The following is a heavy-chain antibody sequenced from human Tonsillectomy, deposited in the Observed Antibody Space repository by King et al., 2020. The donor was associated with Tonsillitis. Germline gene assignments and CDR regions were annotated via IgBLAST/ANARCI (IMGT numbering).Heavy chain of an antibody. CDR3: ARGSFNTWNPTFWF. V-gene: IGHV3-11*05. Sequence: VQLVQSGGGLVKPGGSLSLSCAASGFTFSDYYMSWIRQVPGKGLEWVSYISTSSTYTNYADSMKGRFTISRDNARNSLYLQMNSLRAEDTAIYYCARGSFNTWNPTFWFWGQGALITVSS. CDR1: GFTFSDYY. CDR2: ISTSSTYT. D-gene: IGHD1-1*01. J-gene: IGHJ4*02.